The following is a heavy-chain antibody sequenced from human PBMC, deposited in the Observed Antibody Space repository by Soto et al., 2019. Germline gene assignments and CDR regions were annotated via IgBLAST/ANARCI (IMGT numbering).Heavy chain of an antibody. CDR3: ATYGSGSYYNDRDYYYYGMDV. V-gene: IGHV1-18*04. J-gene: IGHJ6*02. CDR1: GYTFTSYG. D-gene: IGHD3-10*01. CDR2: ISAYNGNT. Sequence: RASVKVSCKASGYTFTSYGISWVRQAPGQGLEWMGWISAYNGNTNYAQTLQGRVTMTTDTSTSTAYMELRSLRSDDTAVYYCATYGSGSYYNDRDYYYYGMDVWGQGTTVTVSS.